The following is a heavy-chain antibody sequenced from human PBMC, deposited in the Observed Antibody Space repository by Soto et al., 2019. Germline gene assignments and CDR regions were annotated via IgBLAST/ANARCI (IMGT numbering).Heavy chain of an antibody. CDR2: IIPMSATS. Sequence: QVQLVQSGAEVKKPGSSVKVSCKAPGGSFSSYAINWVRQAPGHGLEWLGGIIPMSATSTYAQKFQDRVTITADESSTTVYMELSRLQSEDTAVYYCARPIRYYDVWRDYTPFDSWCPGTLVTVSS. J-gene: IGHJ4*02. D-gene: IGHD3-3*01. V-gene: IGHV1-69*01. CDR1: GGSFSSYA. CDR3: ARPIRYYDVWRDYTPFDS.